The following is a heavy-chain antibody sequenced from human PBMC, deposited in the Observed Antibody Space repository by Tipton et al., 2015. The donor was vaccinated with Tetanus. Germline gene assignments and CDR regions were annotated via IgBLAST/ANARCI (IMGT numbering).Heavy chain of an antibody. CDR1: GYTFTSYG. CDR3: ASDRGLTGGGFGGY. V-gene: IGHV1-18*04. D-gene: IGHD3-16*01. J-gene: IGHJ4*02. Sequence: QLVQSGAEVKKPGASVKVSCKASGYTFTSYGISWVRQTPGQGLEWMGWISAYNGDTNYAQKLQGRVPMTTDTSTSTAYMEVSSLRTGETAVDYGASDRGLTGGGFGGYWGQGTLFPVSS. CDR2: ISAYNGDT.